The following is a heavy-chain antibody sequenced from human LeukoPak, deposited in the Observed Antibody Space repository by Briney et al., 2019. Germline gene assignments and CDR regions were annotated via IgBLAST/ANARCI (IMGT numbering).Heavy chain of an antibody. V-gene: IGHV3-21*01. CDR2: ISSSSSYI. Sequence: PGGSLRLSCAASGFTFSSYIMNLVRQAPGKGLEWVSSISSSSSYIYYADSVKGRFTISRDNAKNSLYLQMNSLRAEDTAVYYCARDQGDYYDSSGYYYYWGQGTLVTVSS. J-gene: IGHJ4*02. D-gene: IGHD3-22*01. CDR1: GFTFSSYI. CDR3: ARDQGDYYDSSGYYYY.